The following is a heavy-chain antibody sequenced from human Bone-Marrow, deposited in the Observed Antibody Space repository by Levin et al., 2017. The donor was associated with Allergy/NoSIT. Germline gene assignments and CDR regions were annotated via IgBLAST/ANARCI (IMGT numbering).Heavy chain of an antibody. CDR1: GFTFSSYE. V-gene: IGHV3-48*03. Sequence: GESLKISCAASGFTFSSYEMNWVRQAPGKGLEWVSYISSSGSTIYYADSVKGRFTISRDNAKNSLYLQMNSLRAEDTAVYYCARGTHYDFWSGYSGDNWFDPWGQGTLVTVSS. J-gene: IGHJ5*02. D-gene: IGHD3-3*01. CDR3: ARGTHYDFWSGYSGDNWFDP. CDR2: ISSSGSTI.